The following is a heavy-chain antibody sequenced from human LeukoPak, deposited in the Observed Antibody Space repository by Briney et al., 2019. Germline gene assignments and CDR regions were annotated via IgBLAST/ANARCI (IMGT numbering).Heavy chain of an antibody. J-gene: IGHJ4*02. V-gene: IGHV4-59*11. Sequence: PSETLSLTCTVSGGSLSRHYWRWIRQPPGKGLEWIGYIYYSGSTNYNPSLKSRVTISVDTSKNQFSLKLSSVTAADTAEYYCARYCTNGVCYGSFDYWGQGTLVMVSA. CDR3: ARYCTNGVCYGSFDY. D-gene: IGHD2-8*01. CDR1: GGSLSRHY. CDR2: IYYSGST.